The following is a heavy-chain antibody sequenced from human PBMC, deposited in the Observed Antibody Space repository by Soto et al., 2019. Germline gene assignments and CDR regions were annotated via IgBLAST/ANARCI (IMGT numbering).Heavy chain of an antibody. CDR1: GFIFSDYS. J-gene: IGHJ6*02. D-gene: IGHD3-22*01. Sequence: GGSLRLSCTPSGFIFSDYSMNWVRQAPGRGLEWISYITTTSSTMYYADSVKGRFTISRDNAKNSLYLQMNSLRDEDTAVYYCARDSSGRQYYGMDVWGQGTTVTVSS. CDR3: ARDSSGRQYYGMDV. V-gene: IGHV3-48*02. CDR2: ITTTSSTM.